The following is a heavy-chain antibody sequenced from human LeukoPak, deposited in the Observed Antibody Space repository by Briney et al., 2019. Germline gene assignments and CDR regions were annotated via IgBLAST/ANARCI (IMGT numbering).Heavy chain of an antibody. V-gene: IGHV1-18*01. CDR1: GYTFTSYG. Sequence: ASVKVSCTASGYTFTSYGISWVRQAPGQGLEWMGWISAYNGNTNYAQKLQGRVTMTTDTSTSTAYMELRSLRSDDTAVYYCARDLRSGSYHLYYYYMDVWGKGTTVTISS. D-gene: IGHD1-26*01. CDR3: ARDLRSGSYHLYYYYMDV. J-gene: IGHJ6*03. CDR2: ISAYNGNT.